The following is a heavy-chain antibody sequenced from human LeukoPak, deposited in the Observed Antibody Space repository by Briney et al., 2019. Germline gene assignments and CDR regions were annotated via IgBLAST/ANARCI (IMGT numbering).Heavy chain of an antibody. CDR2: IYSGGST. D-gene: IGHD4-17*01. CDR1: GFTVSSNY. J-gene: IGHJ4*02. V-gene: IGHV3-66*04. Sequence: GGSLRLSCAASGFTVSSNYMSWVRQAPGKGLEWVSVIYSGGSTYYADSGKGRFTISRDNSKNTLYLQMNSLRAEDTAVYYCARRAGEYSHPYDYWGQGTLVTVSS. CDR3: ARRAGEYSHPYDY.